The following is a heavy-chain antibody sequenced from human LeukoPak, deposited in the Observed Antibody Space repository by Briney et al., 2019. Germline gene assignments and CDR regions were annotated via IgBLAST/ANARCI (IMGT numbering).Heavy chain of an antibody. CDR1: GFTFSSYW. CDR3: AGSPYFDWLPEYYSDY. J-gene: IGHJ4*02. D-gene: IGHD3-9*01. CDR2: IKQDGSEK. V-gene: IGHV3-7*01. Sequence: PGGSLRLSCAASGFTFSSYWMSWVRQAPGKGLEWVANIKQDGSEKYYVDSVKGRFTISRDNAKNSLYLQMNSLRAEDTAVYYCAGSPYFDWLPEYYSDYWGQGTLVTVSS.